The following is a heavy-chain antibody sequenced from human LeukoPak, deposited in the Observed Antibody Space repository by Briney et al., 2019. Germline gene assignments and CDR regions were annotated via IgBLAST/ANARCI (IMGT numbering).Heavy chain of an antibody. CDR1: GYTFTSYG. CDR3: ARVDPYYDSSGYTNY. J-gene: IGHJ4*02. V-gene: IGHV1-18*01. Sequence: ASVKVSCTASGYTFTSYGISWVRQAPGQGLEWMGWISAYNGNTNYAQKLQGRVTMTTDTSTSTAYMELRSLRSDDTAVYYCARVDPYYDSSGYTNYWGQGTLVTVSS. CDR2: ISAYNGNT. D-gene: IGHD3-22*01.